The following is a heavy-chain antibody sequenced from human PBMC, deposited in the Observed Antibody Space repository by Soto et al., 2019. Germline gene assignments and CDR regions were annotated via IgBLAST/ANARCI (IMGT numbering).Heavy chain of an antibody. CDR3: ARERFGDLNWFDP. D-gene: IGHD3-10*01. Sequence: SETLSLTCAVSGGSISSGGYSWSWIRQPPGKGLEWIGYIYHSGSTFYNPSLKSRVTISVDRSKNQFSLKLSSVTAADTAVYYCARERFGDLNWFDPWGQGTLVTVSS. J-gene: IGHJ5*02. CDR1: GGSISSGGYS. CDR2: IYHSGST. V-gene: IGHV4-30-2*01.